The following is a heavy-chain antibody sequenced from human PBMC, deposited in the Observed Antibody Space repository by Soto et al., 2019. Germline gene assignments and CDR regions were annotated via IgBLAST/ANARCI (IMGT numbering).Heavy chain of an antibody. Sequence: QITLKESGPTLVKPTQALTLTCTFSGFSLSSSGVSVGWIRQPQGKALEWLALLYWNGIERYSPSLKSRLTVFKDASKSQVVLTMTNMDPVDTATYFCAHGDPLDFHYWGQGTLVTVSP. D-gene: IGHD3-10*01. CDR2: LYWNGIE. V-gene: IGHV2-5*01. CDR3: AHGDPLDFHY. J-gene: IGHJ4*02. CDR1: GFSLSSSGVS.